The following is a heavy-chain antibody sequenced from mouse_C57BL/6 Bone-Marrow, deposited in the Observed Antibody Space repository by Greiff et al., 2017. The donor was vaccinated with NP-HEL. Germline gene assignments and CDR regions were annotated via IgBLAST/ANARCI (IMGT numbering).Heavy chain of an antibody. D-gene: IGHD2-14*01. J-gene: IGHJ1*03. CDR3: ASSVFIHGTRYFDV. Sequence: VQLQQSGPVLVKPGASVKMSCKASGYTFTDYYMNWVKQSHGKSLEWIGVINPYNGGTSYNQKFKGKATLTVDKSSSTAYMELNSLTSEDSAVYYCASSVFIHGTRYFDVWGTGTTVTVSS. CDR2: INPYNGGT. V-gene: IGHV1-19*01. CDR1: GYTFTDYY.